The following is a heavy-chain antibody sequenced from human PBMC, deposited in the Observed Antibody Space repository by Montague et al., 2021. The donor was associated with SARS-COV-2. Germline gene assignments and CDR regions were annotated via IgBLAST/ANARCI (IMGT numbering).Heavy chain of an antibody. J-gene: IGHJ3*02. CDR3: ARTSIPAAGTAFDI. CDR2: IDWDDDK. V-gene: IGHV2-70*11. D-gene: IGHD6-13*01. CDR1: GFSLRTGGMC. Sequence: PALVKPTQTLTLTCTFSGFSLRTGGMCVSWIRQPPGKALEWLARIDWDDDKYYSTSLKTRLIISKDTSKNQVVLTMTNMDPVDTATYYCARTSIPAAGTAFDIWGHETMVTVSA.